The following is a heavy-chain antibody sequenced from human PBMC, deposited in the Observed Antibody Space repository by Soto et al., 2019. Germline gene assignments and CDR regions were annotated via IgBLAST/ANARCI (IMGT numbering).Heavy chain of an antibody. CDR2: ISNRGDT. V-gene: IGHV3-66*01. J-gene: IGHJ3*02. CDR1: GFIVSDTY. D-gene: IGHD2-15*01. Sequence: EVQLVESGGGLVQPGGSLRLSCTASGFIVSDTYMNWVRQAPGKGLEWVSVISNRGDTHYADSVRGRFSLSRDIADNTLHLQMNNLRVEDTAVYYCAREPRYCRGGSCSITGDAFDIWGQRTMVTVSS. CDR3: AREPRYCRGGSCSITGDAFDI.